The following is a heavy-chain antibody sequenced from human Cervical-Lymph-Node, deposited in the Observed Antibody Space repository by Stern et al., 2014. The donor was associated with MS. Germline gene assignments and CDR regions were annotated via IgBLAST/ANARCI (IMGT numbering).Heavy chain of an antibody. CDR1: GGTFSSYA. CDR3: ATPSPHIAVAEDYYYYGMDV. Sequence: VQLVQSGAEVKKPGSSVKVSCKASGGTFSSYAISWVRQAPGQGLEWMGGIIPIFGTANYAQKFQGRVPITADEAPSTAYMELSSLRSEDPAVYYCATPSPHIAVAEDYYYYGMDVWGQGPTVTVSS. J-gene: IGHJ6*02. CDR2: IIPIFGTA. V-gene: IGHV1-69*01. D-gene: IGHD6-19*01.